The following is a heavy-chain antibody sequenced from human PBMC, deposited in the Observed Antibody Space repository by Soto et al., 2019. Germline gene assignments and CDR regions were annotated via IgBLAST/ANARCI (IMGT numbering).Heavy chain of an antibody. J-gene: IGHJ4*02. CDR3: ARGIPLAADY. V-gene: IGHV1-18*01. CDR2: ISPFNGNT. CDR1: GYPFTHYG. Sequence: ASVKVSCKSSGYPFTHYGITWIRQAPGQGLEWMGWISPFNGNTNYGQTLQGRVTLTTDTFTSTVYMELRSLRSEDTAGEDCARGIPLAADYWGQGTLVTVDS.